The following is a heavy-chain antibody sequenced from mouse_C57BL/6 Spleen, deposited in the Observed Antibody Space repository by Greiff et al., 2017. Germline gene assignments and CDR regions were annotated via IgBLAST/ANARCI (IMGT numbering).Heavy chain of an antibody. CDR2: IDPSDSYT. CDR1: GYTFTSYW. V-gene: IGHV1-69*01. D-gene: IGHD2-4*01. Sequence: QVQLQPPGAELVMPGASVKLSCKASGYTFTSYWMHWVKQRPGQGLEWIGEIDPSDSYTNYNQKFKGKSTLTVDKSSSTAYMQLSSLTSEDSAVYYCARVRLRRSAMDYWGQGTSVTVSS. CDR3: ARVRLRRSAMDY. J-gene: IGHJ4*01.